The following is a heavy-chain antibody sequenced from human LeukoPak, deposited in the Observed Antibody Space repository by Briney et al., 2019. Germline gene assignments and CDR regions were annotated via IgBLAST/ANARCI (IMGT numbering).Heavy chain of an antibody. CDR1: GYAFSTYA. D-gene: IGHD6-6*01. V-gene: IGHV1-18*01. CDR3: ARQLSSEHPDFDY. Sequence: ASVKVSCKASGYAFSTYAITWVRQAPGQGLEWMGWISAHNSNTNYAQNFQGRVTMTTDTSTSTVYMELRSLRSDDTAVYYCARQLSSEHPDFDYWGQGTLVTVSP. J-gene: IGHJ4*02. CDR2: ISAHNSNT.